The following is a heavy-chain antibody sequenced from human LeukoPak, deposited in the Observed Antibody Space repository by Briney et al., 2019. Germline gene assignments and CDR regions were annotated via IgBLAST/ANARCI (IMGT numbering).Heavy chain of an antibody. CDR1: GFTLSDYE. V-gene: IGHV3-48*03. J-gene: IGHJ4*02. CDR3: AKDEGYYYDSSGYFSLPDY. D-gene: IGHD3-22*01. Sequence: PGGSLRLSCAASGFTLSDYEMNWVRQTPGKRLDWIAYISSTGGTIYYADSVKGRFTISRDNAKSTLYLQMNSLRAEDTAVYYCAKDEGYYYDSSGYFSLPDYWGQGTLVTVSS. CDR2: ISSTGGTI.